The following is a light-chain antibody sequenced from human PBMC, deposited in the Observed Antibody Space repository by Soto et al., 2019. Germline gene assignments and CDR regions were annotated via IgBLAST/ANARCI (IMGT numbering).Light chain of an antibody. Sequence: EIVLTQSPGTLSLSPGERATLSCRASQSVSSNLAWYQQKPGQAPRLLIYAASSRATGIPDRFSGSGSGTDFTLTISRLEPEDFAVYYCQQYNNWPPWTFGQGTKVDIK. V-gene: IGKV3-20*01. CDR2: AAS. J-gene: IGKJ1*01. CDR1: QSVSSN. CDR3: QQYNNWPPWT.